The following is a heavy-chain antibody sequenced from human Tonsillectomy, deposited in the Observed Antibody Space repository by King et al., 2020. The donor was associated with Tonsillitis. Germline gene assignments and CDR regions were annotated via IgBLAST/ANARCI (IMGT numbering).Heavy chain of an antibody. D-gene: IGHD5-12*01. Sequence: VQLVESGAEVKKPGSSVKVSCKASGGTFSSYAISWVRQAPGQGLEWMGRIIPILGIANYAQKFQGRVTITADKSTSTAYMELSSLRSEDTAVYYCARAPGSGLGWYFDLWGRGTLVTVSS. J-gene: IGHJ2*01. CDR2: IIPILGIA. CDR1: GGTFSSYA. CDR3: ARAPGSGLGWYFDL. V-gene: IGHV1-69*09.